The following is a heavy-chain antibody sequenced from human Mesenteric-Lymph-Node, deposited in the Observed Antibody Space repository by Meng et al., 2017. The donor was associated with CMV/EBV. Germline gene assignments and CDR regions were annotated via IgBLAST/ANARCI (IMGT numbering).Heavy chain of an antibody. CDR3: ASGPQLLRYFDL. J-gene: IGHJ2*01. Sequence: CKTSGDSFGSYAISWVRQSPGQGLEWMGSIIPLFGTPSYAQRFQGRVTLTTDASTSTVYMHLSSLTSQDTATYYCASGPQLLRYFDLWGRGTLVTVSS. CDR2: IIPLFGTP. V-gene: IGHV1-69*05. CDR1: GDSFGSYA. D-gene: IGHD2-15*01.